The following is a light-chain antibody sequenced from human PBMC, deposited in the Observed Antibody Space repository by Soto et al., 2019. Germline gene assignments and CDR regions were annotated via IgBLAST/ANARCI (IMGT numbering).Light chain of an antibody. CDR3: QKYNSAPLT. CDR2: KAS. V-gene: IGKV1-5*03. CDR1: QSISSW. J-gene: IGKJ4*01. Sequence: DIQMTQSPSTLSASVGDRVTITCRASQSISSWLTWYQQKPAKAPKLLIYKASSLESGVPSRFSGSGSGTEFTLTISSLQPDDVAAYYCQKYNSAPLTFGGGTKVDIK.